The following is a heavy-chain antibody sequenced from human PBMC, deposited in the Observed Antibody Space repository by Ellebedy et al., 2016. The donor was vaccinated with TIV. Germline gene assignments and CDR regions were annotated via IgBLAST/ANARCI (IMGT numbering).Heavy chain of an antibody. J-gene: IGHJ6*02. D-gene: IGHD3-10*01. CDR2: IDPTDSYT. Sequence: GESLKISCKAPGYSFSTYWITWVRQMPGKGLEWMGKIDPTDSYTNYSPSFQGLVTISADESASTAYLQWPSLKASDSATYYCSRHRGYGMDVWGQGTTVTVSS. V-gene: IGHV5-10-1*01. CDR1: GYSFSTYW. CDR3: SRHRGYGMDV.